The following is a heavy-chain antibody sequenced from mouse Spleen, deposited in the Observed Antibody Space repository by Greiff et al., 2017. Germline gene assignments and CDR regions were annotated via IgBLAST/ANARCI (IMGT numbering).Heavy chain of an antibody. D-gene: IGHD3-3*01. V-gene: IGHV3-6*02. Sequence: VQLQQSGPGLVKPSQSLSLTCSVTGYSITSGYYWNWIRQFPGNKLEWMGYISYDGSNNYNPSLKNRISITRDTSKNQFFLKLNSVTTEDTATYYCAREGHYYAMDYWGQGTSVTVSS. CDR2: ISYDGSN. J-gene: IGHJ4*01. CDR1: GYSITSGYY. CDR3: AREGHYYAMDY.